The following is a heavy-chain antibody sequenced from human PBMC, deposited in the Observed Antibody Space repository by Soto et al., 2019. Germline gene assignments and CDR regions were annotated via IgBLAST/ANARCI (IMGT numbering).Heavy chain of an antibody. J-gene: IGHJ4*02. D-gene: IGHD1-26*01. CDR3: TRDLFQWELLRYYFDY. V-gene: IGHV3-49*02. Sequence: GRFTISRDDSKSIAYLQMNSLKTEDTAVYYCTRDLFQWELLRYYFDYWGQGTLVTVSS.